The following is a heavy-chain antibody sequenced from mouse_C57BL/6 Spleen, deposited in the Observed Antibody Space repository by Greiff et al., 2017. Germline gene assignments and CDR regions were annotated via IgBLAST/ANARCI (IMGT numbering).Heavy chain of an antibody. J-gene: IGHJ3*01. CDR1: GFNIKDYY. V-gene: IGHV14-1*01. CDR2: IDPEDGDT. Sequence: EVQVVESGAELVRPGASVKLSCTASGFNIKDYYMHWVKQRPEQGLEWIGRIDPEDGDTEYAPKFQGKATMTADTSSNTSYLPLSILKSEDTAVYYCTDVYPGWFAYWGQGTLVTVSS. CDR3: TDVYPGWFAY.